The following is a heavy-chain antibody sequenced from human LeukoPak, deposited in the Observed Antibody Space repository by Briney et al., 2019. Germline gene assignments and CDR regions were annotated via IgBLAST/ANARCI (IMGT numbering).Heavy chain of an antibody. Sequence: ASVRVSCKASGYTFTRHAIHWVRQAPGQRLEWMGWINAGNGDTKYSQKFQGRVTFTGDTSASTAYMELSSLKSEDTAVYYCATVTRGTTLDHWGQGTLVTVSS. CDR3: ATVTRGTTLDH. CDR2: INAGNGDT. CDR1: GYTFTRHA. D-gene: IGHD4-23*01. V-gene: IGHV1-3*01. J-gene: IGHJ5*02.